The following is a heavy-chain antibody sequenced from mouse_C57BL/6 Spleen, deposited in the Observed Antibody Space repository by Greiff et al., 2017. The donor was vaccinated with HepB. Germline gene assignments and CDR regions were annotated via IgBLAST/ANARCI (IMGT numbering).Heavy chain of an antibody. J-gene: IGHJ4*01. CDR1: GYSITSGYY. Sequence: VQLKESGPGLVKPSQSLSLTCSVTGYSITSGYYWNWIRQFPGNKQEWMGYISYDGSNNYNPSLKNRISITRDTSKNQFFLKLNSVTTEDTATYYWARDPAAMVSYAMDYWGQGTSVTVSS. CDR2: ISYDGSN. D-gene: IGHD2-2*01. V-gene: IGHV3-6*01. CDR3: ARDPAAMVSYAMDY.